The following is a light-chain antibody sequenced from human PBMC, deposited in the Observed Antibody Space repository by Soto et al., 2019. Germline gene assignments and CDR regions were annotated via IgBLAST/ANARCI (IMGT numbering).Light chain of an antibody. J-gene: IGKJ1*01. CDR1: QTVLYNSNNKNY. Sequence: DIVMTQSPDSLAVSLGERATINCKSSQTVLYNSNNKNYLAWYQQKPGQPPKLLIYWTSTRESGVPDRFSGSGSGTHFTLTISSLQAEDVAVYYCQQYYSTPWTFGQGTKVDIK. CDR2: WTS. V-gene: IGKV4-1*01. CDR3: QQYYSTPWT.